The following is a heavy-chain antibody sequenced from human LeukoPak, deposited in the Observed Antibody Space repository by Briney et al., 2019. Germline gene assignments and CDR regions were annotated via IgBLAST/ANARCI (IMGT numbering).Heavy chain of an antibody. CDR2: ISSSSSYI. J-gene: IGHJ4*02. D-gene: IGHD1-26*01. Sequence: GGSLRLSCAASGFTFSSYNMNWVRHAPGKGLEWVSSISSSSSYIYYADSVKGRFTISRDNAKNSLYLQMISLRAEDTAVYYCARDLSVGAKPDLGFDYWGQGTLVTVSS. CDR1: GFTFSSYN. V-gene: IGHV3-21*01. CDR3: ARDLSVGAKPDLGFDY.